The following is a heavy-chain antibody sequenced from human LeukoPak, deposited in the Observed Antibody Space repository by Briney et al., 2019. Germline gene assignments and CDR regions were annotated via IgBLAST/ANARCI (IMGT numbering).Heavy chain of an antibody. V-gene: IGHV1-69*04. J-gene: IGHJ4*02. D-gene: IGHD3-22*01. CDR2: IIPILGIA. Sequence: SVKVSCKASGGTFSSYAISWVRQAPGQGLEWMGRIIPILGIANYAQKFQGRVTITADKSTSTAYMELSSLRSEDTAVYYCATHPGGDYYVISGFPWGYGGQEPWSPSPQ. CDR3: ATHPGGDYYVISGFPWGY. CDR1: GGTFSSYA.